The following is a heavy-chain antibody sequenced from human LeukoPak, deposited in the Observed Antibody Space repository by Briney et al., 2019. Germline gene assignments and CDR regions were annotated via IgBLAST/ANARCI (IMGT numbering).Heavy chain of an antibody. CDR2: IYHSGST. CDR3: AREKIGTGTVLGKDYYYMDV. V-gene: IGHV4-38-2*02. D-gene: IGHD3-16*01. J-gene: IGHJ6*03. CDR1: GYSISSGYY. Sequence: SQTLSLTCTVSGYSISSGYYWGWIRQPPGKGLDWIGSIYHSGSTYYNPSLKSGVTISVDTSKNQFSLKMRSVTAEDTAMYYCAREKIGTGTVLGKDYYYMDVWGKGTTVTVSS.